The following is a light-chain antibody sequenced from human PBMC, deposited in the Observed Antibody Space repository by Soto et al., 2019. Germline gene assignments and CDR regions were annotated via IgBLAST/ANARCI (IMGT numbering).Light chain of an antibody. CDR1: QSVSSDF. Sequence: EIVLTQSPGTLSLSPGERATLSCRASQSVSSDFLAWYQQKPGQAPRLLIYDASTRATDIPARFSGSRSWIELTRPISRLEPEDFALYYCQRYGASPFTCRPGTKVDI. V-gene: IGKV3-20*01. CDR2: DAS. CDR3: QRYGASPFT. J-gene: IGKJ3*01.